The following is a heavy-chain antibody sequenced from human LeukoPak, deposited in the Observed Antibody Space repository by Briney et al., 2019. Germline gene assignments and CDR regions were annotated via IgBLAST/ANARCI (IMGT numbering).Heavy chain of an antibody. V-gene: IGHV3-48*01. CDR3: AREARLYIAARREIDH. Sequence: PGGSLRLSCAASGFTFSSYSMNWVRQAPGKGLEWVSYISSSSSTIYYADSVKGRFTISRDNAKNSLYLQMNSLRAEDTAVYYCAREARLYIAARREIDHWGQGTLVTVSS. J-gene: IGHJ4*02. CDR2: ISSSSSTI. CDR1: GFTFSSYS. D-gene: IGHD6-6*01.